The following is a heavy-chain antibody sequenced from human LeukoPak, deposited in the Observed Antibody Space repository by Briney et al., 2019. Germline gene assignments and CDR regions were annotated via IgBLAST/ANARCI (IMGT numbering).Heavy chain of an antibody. D-gene: IGHD2-15*01. CDR2: ISWNSGSI. Sequence: PGGSLRLSCAASGFTFDDYAMHWVRQAPGKGLEWVSGISWNSGSIGYADSVKGRFTTSRDNAKNSLYLQMNSLRAEDTALYYCAKGPFGIVVRPGYYFDYWGQGTLVTVSS. J-gene: IGHJ4*02. CDR3: AKGPFGIVVRPGYYFDY. CDR1: GFTFDDYA. V-gene: IGHV3-9*01.